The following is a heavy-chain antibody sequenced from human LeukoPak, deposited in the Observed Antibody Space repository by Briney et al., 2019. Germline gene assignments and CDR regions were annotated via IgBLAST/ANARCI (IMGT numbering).Heavy chain of an antibody. Sequence: GGSLRLPCAASGFTFSSYSMNWVRQAPGKGLEWVSSISSSSSYIYYADSVKGRFTISRDNAKNSLYLQMNSLRAEDTAVYYCARDWPGTIGDYWGQGTLVTVSS. CDR3: ARDWPGTIGDY. CDR1: GFTFSSYS. V-gene: IGHV3-21*01. CDR2: ISSSSSYI. J-gene: IGHJ4*02. D-gene: IGHD3-16*01.